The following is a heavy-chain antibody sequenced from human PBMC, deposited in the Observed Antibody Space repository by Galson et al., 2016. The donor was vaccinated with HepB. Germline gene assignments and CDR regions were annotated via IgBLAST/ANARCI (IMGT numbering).Heavy chain of an antibody. CDR1: GYTLSTSI. J-gene: IGHJ4*02. CDR2: MSFDRISK. V-gene: IGHV3-30-3*01. Sequence: SLRLSCADSGYTLSTSIIHWVRKPPGEGLEWVTAMSFDRISKYYADSVKGRFTISRDNSNNIVYLQMDSVRPEDTAVYYCAREGGTSGRAGFFDYWGRGILVAVSS. D-gene: IGHD6-25*01. CDR3: AREGGTSGRAGFFDY.